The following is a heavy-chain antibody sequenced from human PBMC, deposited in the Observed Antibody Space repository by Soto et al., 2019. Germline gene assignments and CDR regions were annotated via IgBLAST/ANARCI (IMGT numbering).Heavy chain of an antibody. CDR3: ARDFGY. CDR1: GFTFNRYA. J-gene: IGHJ4*02. CDR2: ISVDGSSY. Sequence: QVELVESGGGVVQPGRSLRLSCAASGFTFNRYAMNWVRQSPVKGLEWVAAISVDGSSYNYAASVKGRFIISRDNSKDPLYLQMSSLRVEDTAVYYCARDFGYWGQGTLVTVSS. V-gene: IGHV3-30*03. D-gene: IGHD3-10*01.